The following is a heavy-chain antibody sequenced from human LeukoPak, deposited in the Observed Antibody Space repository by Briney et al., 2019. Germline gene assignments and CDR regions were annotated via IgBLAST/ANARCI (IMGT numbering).Heavy chain of an antibody. D-gene: IGHD2-2*01. CDR2: ISAYNGNT. V-gene: IGHV1-18*01. CDR1: GYTFTSYG. Sequence: ASVKVSCKASGYTFTSYGISWVGQAPGQGLEWMGWISAYNGNTKYAQKLQGRVTMTTDTSTSTAYMELRSLRSDDTAVYYCARDGSGIVVVPADRSRFDPWGQGTLVTVSS. J-gene: IGHJ5*02. CDR3: ARDGSGIVVVPADRSRFDP.